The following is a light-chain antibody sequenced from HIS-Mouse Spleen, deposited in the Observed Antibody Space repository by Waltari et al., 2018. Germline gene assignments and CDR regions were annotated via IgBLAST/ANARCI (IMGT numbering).Light chain of an antibody. CDR2: AAS. V-gene: IGKV1-9*01. J-gene: IGKJ1*01. Sequence: MQLTQSPSFLSASVGDRVTIPCRARQGISSYLAWYPKKPGKAPKLLIYAASTLQTGVPSRFSGSGSGTEFALTISSLQPEDFATYYCQQLNSYPPTFGQGTKVEIK. CDR3: QQLNSYPPT. CDR1: QGISSY.